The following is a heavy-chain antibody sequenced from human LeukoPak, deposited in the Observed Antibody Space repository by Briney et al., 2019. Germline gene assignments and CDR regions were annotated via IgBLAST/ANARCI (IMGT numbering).Heavy chain of an antibody. D-gene: IGHD1-26*01. Sequence: EAGGSLRLSCAASGFAFSNYGMHWVRQAPGKGLEWVAIISHDGNNKYYADSVQGRFTISRDNSKSTLYLQMDSLGAEDTAVYYCAKPQILGVGATFSPFDYWGQGTLVTVSS. CDR1: GFAFSNYG. CDR3: AKPQILGVGATFSPFDY. V-gene: IGHV3-30*18. J-gene: IGHJ4*02. CDR2: ISHDGNNK.